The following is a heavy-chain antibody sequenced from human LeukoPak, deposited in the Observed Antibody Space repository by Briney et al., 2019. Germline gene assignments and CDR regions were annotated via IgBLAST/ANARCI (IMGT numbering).Heavy chain of an antibody. CDR3: ARDTWFGEFLYYYYYGMDV. V-gene: IGHV4-4*02. J-gene: IGHJ6*02. CDR1: GGSISSSNW. D-gene: IGHD3-10*01. CDR2: IYHSGST. Sequence: SETLSLTCAVSGGSISSSNWWSWVRQPPGKGLEWIGEIYHSGSTNYNPSLKSRVTISVDKSKNQFSLKLSSVTAADTAVYYCARDTWFGEFLYYYYYGMDVWGQGTTVTVSS.